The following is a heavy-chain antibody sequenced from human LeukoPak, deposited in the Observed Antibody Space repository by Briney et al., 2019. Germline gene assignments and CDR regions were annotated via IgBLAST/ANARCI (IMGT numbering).Heavy chain of an antibody. D-gene: IGHD2-21*01. CDR1: GFTFSSYS. CDR3: ARAGAYCGGDCYPYYFDY. V-gene: IGHV3-21*01. CDR2: ISSSSSSYI. Sequence: GGSLRLSCAASGFTFSSYSMNWVRQAPGKGLEWVSSISSSSSSYIYYADSVKGRFTISRDNAKNSLYLQMNSLRAEDTAVYYCARAGAYCGGDCYPYYFDYWGQGTLVTVSS. J-gene: IGHJ4*02.